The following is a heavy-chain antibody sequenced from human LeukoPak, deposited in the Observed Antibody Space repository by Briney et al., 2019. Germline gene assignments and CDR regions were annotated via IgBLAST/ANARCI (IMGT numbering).Heavy chain of an antibody. Sequence: GGSLRLSCAASGFTFSSYGMQWVRQAPGKGLEWVAIIWYDGSNKFFADSVKGRFTISRDNSKNTVYLQLNSLRAEDTAMYYCARDRGTNYFGSGSPPGGGYFDYWGQGILVTVSS. CDR3: ARDRGTNYFGSGSPPGGGYFDY. J-gene: IGHJ4*02. V-gene: IGHV3-33*01. CDR2: IWYDGSNK. D-gene: IGHD3-10*01. CDR1: GFTFSSYG.